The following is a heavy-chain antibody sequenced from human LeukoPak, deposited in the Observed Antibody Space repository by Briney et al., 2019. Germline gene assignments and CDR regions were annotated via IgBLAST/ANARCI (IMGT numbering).Heavy chain of an antibody. Sequence: SGGSLRLSCAASGFTVSSNGMSWVRQAPGKGLEWVSSISGGSTYYADSRKGRFAISRDNSKNTLHLQMNSLRAEDTAVYYCKTQLDCSSTSCYSLSGYWGQGTLVTVSS. V-gene: IGHV3-38-3*01. J-gene: IGHJ4*02. CDR2: ISGGST. CDR1: GFTVSSNG. D-gene: IGHD2-2*01. CDR3: KTQLDCSSTSCYSLSGY.